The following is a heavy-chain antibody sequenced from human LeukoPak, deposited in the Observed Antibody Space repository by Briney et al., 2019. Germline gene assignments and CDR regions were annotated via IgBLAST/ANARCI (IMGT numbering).Heavy chain of an antibody. V-gene: IGHV3-23*01. CDR2: FSRSGPDT. D-gene: IGHD6-13*01. CDR3: AKGSLGSWYYFDY. J-gene: IGHJ4*02. Sequence: GGSLRLSCAASGFTFGSSAMSWVRQAPGKGPEWVSTFSRSGPDTYYEDSVKGRFTIFRDNSKNTLYLQMNSLRAEDTAVYYCAKGSLGSWYYFDYWGQGTLVTVSS. CDR1: GFTFGSSA.